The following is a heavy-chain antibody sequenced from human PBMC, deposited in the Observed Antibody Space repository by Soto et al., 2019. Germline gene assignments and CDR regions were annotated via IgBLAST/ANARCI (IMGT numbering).Heavy chain of an antibody. CDR2: IRSKGNNYAT. J-gene: IGHJ6*03. Sequence: GGSLRLSCAASGFTFSGSAMHWVRQASGKGLEWVGRIRSKGNNYATAYGASLKGRFTISRDDSKNTAYLQMNSLNTEDTAVYYCSRQASDFWSGKPQYYMDVWGKGTTVTSP. CDR3: SRQASDFWSGKPQYYMDV. V-gene: IGHV3-73*01. D-gene: IGHD3-3*01. CDR1: GFTFSGSA.